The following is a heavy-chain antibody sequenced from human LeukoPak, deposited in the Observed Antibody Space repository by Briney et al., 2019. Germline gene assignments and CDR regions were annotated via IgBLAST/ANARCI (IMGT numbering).Heavy chain of an antibody. Sequence: SETLSLTCTVSGGSISSSSYYWGWIRQPPGKGLEWIGSIYYSGSTYYNPSLKSRVTISVDTSKNQFSLKLSSVTAADTAVYYCASGGGDGYNYGPIDYWGQGTLVTVSS. CDR1: GGSISSSSYY. D-gene: IGHD5-24*01. V-gene: IGHV4-39*07. CDR3: ASGGGDGYNYGPIDY. J-gene: IGHJ4*02. CDR2: IYYSGST.